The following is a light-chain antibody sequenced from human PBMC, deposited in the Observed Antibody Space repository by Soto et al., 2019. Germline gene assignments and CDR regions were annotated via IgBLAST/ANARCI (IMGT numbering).Light chain of an antibody. CDR1: QSVVTSY. CDR3: QYYDESMWT. Sequence: EVVLTQSRGALSLSPGEGSTLSCRASQSVVTSYLAWYQQKYGQSPRLLIYGALYRAPGIPDRFSGSGSGTDFTLSISRLEPEDFAVYYCQYYDESMWTFGRGTKVDIK. V-gene: IGKV3-20*01. CDR2: GAL. J-gene: IGKJ1*01.